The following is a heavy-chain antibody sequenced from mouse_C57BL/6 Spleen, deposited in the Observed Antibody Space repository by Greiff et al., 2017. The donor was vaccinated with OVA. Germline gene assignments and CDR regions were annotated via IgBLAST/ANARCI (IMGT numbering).Heavy chain of an antibody. J-gene: IGHJ4*01. CDR1: GYTFTDYY. CDR2: INPNNGGT. D-gene: IGHD3-1*01. CDR3: ARGAKAYYAMDY. V-gene: IGHV1-26*01. Sequence: EVQLQQSGPELVKPGASVKISCKASGYTFTDYYMNWVKQSHGKSLEWIGDINPNNGGTSYNQKFKGKATFTVDTSSSTAYMELRSLTSEDSAVYCCARGAKAYYAMDYWGQGTSVTVSS.